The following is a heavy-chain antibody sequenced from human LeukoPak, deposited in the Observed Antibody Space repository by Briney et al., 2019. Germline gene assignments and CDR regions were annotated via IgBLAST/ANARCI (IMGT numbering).Heavy chain of an antibody. CDR1: GFTFSSYA. V-gene: IGHV3-30-3*01. CDR3: ARSYDSSGYEARLGYYYYGMDV. Sequence: GGSLRLSCAASGFTFSSYAMHWVRQAPGKGLEWVAAISYDGSNKYYADSVKGRFTISRDNSKNTLYLQMNSLRAEDTAVYYCARSYDSSGYEARLGYYYYGMDVWGQGTTVTVSS. CDR2: ISYDGSNK. D-gene: IGHD3-22*01. J-gene: IGHJ6*02.